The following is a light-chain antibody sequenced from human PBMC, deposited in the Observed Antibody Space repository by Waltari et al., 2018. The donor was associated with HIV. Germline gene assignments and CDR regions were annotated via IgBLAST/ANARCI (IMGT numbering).Light chain of an antibody. Sequence: QSVLTQPPSVSAAQGQKVTIPCSGRTSTIGHDYVSWYQHVPGAAPSLLIADKKKRTSGILGRSSASSAGTSSTRGIAGLQTGDEAHYYCGTWDRRLSAAVFGGGTKLTVL. J-gene: IGLJ3*02. CDR3: GTWDRRLSAAV. CDR1: TSTIGHDY. V-gene: IGLV1-51*01. CDR2: DKK.